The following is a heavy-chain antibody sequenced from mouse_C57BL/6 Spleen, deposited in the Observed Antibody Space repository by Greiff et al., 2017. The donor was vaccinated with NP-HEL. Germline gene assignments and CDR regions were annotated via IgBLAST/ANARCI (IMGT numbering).Heavy chain of an antibody. J-gene: IGHJ4*01. Sequence: QVQLQQPGAELVRPGSSVKLSCKASGYTFTSYWMHWVKQRPIQGLEWIGNIDPPDSETHYNQKFKDKATLTVDKSSSTAYMQLSSLTSEDSAVYYCARCPGTGAMDYWGQGTSVTVSS. V-gene: IGHV1-52*01. D-gene: IGHD4-1*01. CDR2: IDPPDSET. CDR3: ARCPGTGAMDY. CDR1: GYTFTSYW.